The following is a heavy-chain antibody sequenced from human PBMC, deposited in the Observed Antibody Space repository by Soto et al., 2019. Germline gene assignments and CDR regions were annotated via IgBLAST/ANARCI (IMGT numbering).Heavy chain of an antibody. CDR2: IDCSDSDT. Sequence: VESLKISCEVSGYSFANYWISWVRQMPGQGLQWLGTIDCSDSDTTYSPSFQGQVTISADKSISTAYLQWSSLKASDTAMYYCARIIAAPGTGFDYWGQGTLVTVSS. CDR3: ARIIAAPGTGFDY. J-gene: IGHJ4*02. CDR1: GYSFANYW. V-gene: IGHV5-51*01. D-gene: IGHD6-13*01.